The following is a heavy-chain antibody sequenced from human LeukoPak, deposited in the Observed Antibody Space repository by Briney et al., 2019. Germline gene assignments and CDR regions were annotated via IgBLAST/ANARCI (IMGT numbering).Heavy chain of an antibody. CDR1: GGTFSSYA. CDR3: ARVNAQMAGTYYFDY. V-gene: IGHV3-30*04. CDR2: ISYDGSNK. D-gene: IGHD6-19*01. Sequence: SCKASGGTFSSYAMHWVRQAPGKGLEWVAVISYDGSNKYYADSVKGRFTISRDNSKNTLYLQMNSLRAEDTAVYYCARVNAQMAGTYYFDYWGQGTLVTVSS. J-gene: IGHJ4*02.